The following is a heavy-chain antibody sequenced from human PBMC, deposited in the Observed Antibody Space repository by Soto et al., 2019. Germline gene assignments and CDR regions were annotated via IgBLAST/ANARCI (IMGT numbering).Heavy chain of an antibody. Sequence: SXKVSFMASGYTXTSYGSGLVRQAPGQGLEWMGWISAYNGNTNYAQKLQGRVTMTTDTYTSTAYMELRSIRSDDTAVYYCARCIAVAGDFDYWGQGTLGTVSS. J-gene: IGHJ4*02. D-gene: IGHD6-19*01. CDR2: ISAYNGNT. CDR1: GYTXTSYG. V-gene: IGHV1-18*04. CDR3: ARCIAVAGDFDY.